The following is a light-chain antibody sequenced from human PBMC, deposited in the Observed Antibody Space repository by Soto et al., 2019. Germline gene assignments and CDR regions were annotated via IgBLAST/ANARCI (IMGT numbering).Light chain of an antibody. Sequence: AIQMSHFPSPLAGSLGDRVTLACRASQDIRRHLGWYQQKPGKAPRLLISAASDLETEVPSRFSGGGYGSDFTLTISGVQPEDFATYYCLQDYSYPQTFGQGTKVDIK. CDR1: QDIRRH. CDR3: LQDYSYPQT. CDR2: AAS. J-gene: IGKJ1*01. V-gene: IGKV1-6*01.